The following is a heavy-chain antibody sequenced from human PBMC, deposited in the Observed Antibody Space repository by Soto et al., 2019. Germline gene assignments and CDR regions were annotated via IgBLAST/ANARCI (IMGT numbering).Heavy chain of an antibody. D-gene: IGHD1-7*01. CDR2: ISQSAGGNT. J-gene: IGHJ4*02. Sequence: VPLLESGGVLVKPGGSLRLSCAASGFTFRSSGMMWVRQSPGKGLEWVSAISQSAGGNTYYADSVTGRFTSSRDESKNTLYLQMDSLRPEDTAQYYCAGWNYDYWGQGPQVTVSS. CDR3: AGWNYDY. V-gene: IGHV3-23*01. CDR1: GFTFRSSG.